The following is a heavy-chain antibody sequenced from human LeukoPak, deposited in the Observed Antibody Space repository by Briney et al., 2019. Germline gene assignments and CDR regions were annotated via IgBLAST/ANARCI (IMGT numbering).Heavy chain of an antibody. J-gene: IGHJ4*02. D-gene: IGHD4-17*01. Sequence: GGSLRLSCAASGFTFNIYWMSWVRQAPGKGLEWVANIKQDGSEKYYVDSVKGRFTISRDNAKNSLYLQMNSLRAEDTAMYYCARDDGDYCWWGQGTLVTVSS. CDR3: ARDDGDYCW. V-gene: IGHV3-7*01. CDR2: IKQDGSEK. CDR1: GFTFNIYW.